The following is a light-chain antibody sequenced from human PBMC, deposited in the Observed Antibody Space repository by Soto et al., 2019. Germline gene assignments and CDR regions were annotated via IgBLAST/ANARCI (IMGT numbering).Light chain of an antibody. CDR2: DVR. CDR3: NSYTSSSTLVI. CDR1: SSDVGGYDY. J-gene: IGLJ2*01. Sequence: QSALTQPASVSGSPGQSIPISCTGTSSDVGGYDYVSWYQQYPGQAPKLMIYDVRIRPSGVSNRFSGSKSGNTASLTISGLQAEDEADYYCNSYTSSSTLVIFGGGTKLTVL. V-gene: IGLV2-14*01.